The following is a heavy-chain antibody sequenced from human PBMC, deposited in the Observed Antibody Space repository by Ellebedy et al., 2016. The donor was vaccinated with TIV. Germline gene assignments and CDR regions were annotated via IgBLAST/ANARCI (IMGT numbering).Heavy chain of an antibody. CDR3: ARYGEDGDSIPDY. Sequence: GESLKISCKASGYGFSGYWIGWVRQMPGKGLECMGIIYPGDSDTRYSPSFQGQVTISADTSITTVYLQWDSLRASDTAIYYCARYGEDGDSIPDYWGQGTLVTVSS. CDR2: IYPGDSDT. J-gene: IGHJ4*02. D-gene: IGHD5-24*01. V-gene: IGHV5-51*01. CDR1: GYGFSGYW.